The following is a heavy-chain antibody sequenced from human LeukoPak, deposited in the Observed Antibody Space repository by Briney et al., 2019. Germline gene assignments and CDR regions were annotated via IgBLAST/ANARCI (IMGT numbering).Heavy chain of an antibody. D-gene: IGHD2/OR15-2a*01. J-gene: IGHJ4*02. CDR2: ISPDGSSA. CDR3: ARVSFCPRCHFDY. V-gene: IGHV3-74*03. Sequence: TGGSLRLSCAASRFSFSSYWMHWVRQAPGKGLVWAARISPDGSSALSADSVRGRFTISRDNADNTLYLQLNSLRAEDMAVYYCARVSFCPRCHFDYWGQGTLVTVSS. CDR1: RFSFSSYW.